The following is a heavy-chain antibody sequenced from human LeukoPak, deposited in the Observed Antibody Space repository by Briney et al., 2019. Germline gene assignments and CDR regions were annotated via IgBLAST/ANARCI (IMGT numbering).Heavy chain of an antibody. CDR2: ISAYNGNT. V-gene: IGHV1-18*01. CDR3: ARVVYYDSSGVALQVDGTDY. Sequence: GASVKVSSKASGYTFTSYGISWVRQAPGQGLEWMGWISAYNGNTNYAQKLQGRVTMTTDTSTSTAYMELRSLRSDDTAVYYCARVVYYDSSGVALQVDGTDYWGQGTLVTVSS. D-gene: IGHD3-22*01. CDR1: GYTFTSYG. J-gene: IGHJ4*02.